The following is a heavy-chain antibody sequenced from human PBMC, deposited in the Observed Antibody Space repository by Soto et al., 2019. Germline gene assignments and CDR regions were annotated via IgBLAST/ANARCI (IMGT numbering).Heavy chain of an antibody. CDR1: GFTFSNAW. Sequence: EVQLVESGGNLVKPGGSLRLSCAASGFTFSNAWINWVRQTPGKGLEWVGRIKSKTDGGTKDYPAPVKGRFTISRDDTKNTLYLQMDSLKTEDTAVYYCTSGGVNRGRGYFDYWGQGTLVTVSS. V-gene: IGHV3-15*07. CDR2: IKSKTDGGTK. J-gene: IGHJ4*02. CDR3: TSGGVNRGRGYFDY. D-gene: IGHD3-10*01.